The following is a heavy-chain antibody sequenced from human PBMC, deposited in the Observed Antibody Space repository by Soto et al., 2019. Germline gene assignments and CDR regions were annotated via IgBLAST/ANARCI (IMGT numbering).Heavy chain of an antibody. V-gene: IGHV3-23*01. CDR1: GFTFSSYA. D-gene: IGHD2-2*01. CDR3: AKDSRRRMQDYYYYYGMDV. Sequence: PGGSLRLSCAASGFTFSSYAMSWVRQAPGRGLEWVSAISGSGGSTYYADSVKGRFTISRDNSKNTLYLQMNSLRAEDTAVYYCAKDSRRRMQDYYYYYGMDVWGQGTTVTVSS. CDR2: ISGSGGST. J-gene: IGHJ6*02.